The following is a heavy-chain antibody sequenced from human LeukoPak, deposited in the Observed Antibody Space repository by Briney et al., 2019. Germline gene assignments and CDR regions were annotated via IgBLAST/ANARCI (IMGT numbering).Heavy chain of an antibody. J-gene: IGHJ4*02. D-gene: IGHD3-3*01. V-gene: IGHV3-48*04. CDR2: ISSSSSTI. CDR3: ARDLTYYDFWSGYPTPRLFDY. CDR1: GFTFSSYS. Sequence: PGGSLRLSCAASGFTFSSYSMNWVRQAPGKGLEWVSYISSSSSTIYYVDSVKGRFTISRDNAKNSLYLQMNSLRAEDTAVYYCARDLTYYDFWSGYPTPRLFDYWGQGTLVTVSS.